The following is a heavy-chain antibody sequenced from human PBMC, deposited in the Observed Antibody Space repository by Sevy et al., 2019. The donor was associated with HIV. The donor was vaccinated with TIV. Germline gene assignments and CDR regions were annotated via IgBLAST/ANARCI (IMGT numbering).Heavy chain of an antibody. CDR3: VRSRYSSSWYAYNWFDP. Sequence: SETLSLTCTVSGDSISSYYWSWIRQPPGKGLEWIGYIYYSGSTNYNPSLKSRVTISVDTSKNQFSLKLSSVTAADTAVYYCVRSRYSSSWYAYNWFDPWGQGTLVTVSS. D-gene: IGHD6-13*01. CDR1: GDSISSYY. CDR2: IYYSGST. V-gene: IGHV4-59*01. J-gene: IGHJ5*02.